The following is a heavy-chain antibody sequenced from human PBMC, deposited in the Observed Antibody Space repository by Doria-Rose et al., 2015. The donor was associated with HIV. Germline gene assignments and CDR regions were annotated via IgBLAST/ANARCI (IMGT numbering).Heavy chain of an antibody. J-gene: IGHJ3*02. CDR1: GFTINSYW. Sequence: LVQPGGSLRLSCAASGFTINSYWMTWVRQAPGKGLEWVANIKKDGSEKSYMDSVKGRFTISRDNAKNSVFLQMNSLRAEDTAVYYCVRDADTSIYDAFDIWGQGTMVTVSS. CDR2: IKKDGSEK. V-gene: IGHV3-7*01. CDR3: VRDADTSIYDAFDI. D-gene: IGHD2-2*01.